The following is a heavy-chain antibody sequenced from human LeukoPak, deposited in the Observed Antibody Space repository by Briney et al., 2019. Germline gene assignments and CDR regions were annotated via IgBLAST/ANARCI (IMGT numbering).Heavy chain of an antibody. Sequence: GGSLRLSCVVSGITLSNYGMSWVRQAPGKGLAWVSGISERGGSTNYADSVKGRFTISRDNSKNTLFLQMNSLRAEDTAVYYCVKDEPGNSWYNWRQGALVTVSS. CDR2: ISERGGST. CDR1: GITLSNYG. D-gene: IGHD6-13*01. V-gene: IGHV3-23*01. J-gene: IGHJ4*02. CDR3: VKDEPGNSWYN.